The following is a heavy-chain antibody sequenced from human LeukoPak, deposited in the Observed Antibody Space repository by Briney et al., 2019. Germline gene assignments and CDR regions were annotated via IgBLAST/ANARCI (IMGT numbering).Heavy chain of an antibody. J-gene: IGHJ4*02. CDR3: ARGAPVAIFGPGYDESFEY. Sequence: ASVTVSCKTSGYTFDNYDINWVRQAAGQGLEWMGWMNPDSGNTGYAHKFQGRVTMARNTSMTTAYLELTGLTSGDTAIYYCARGAPVAIFGPGYDESFEYWGQGTVVIVSS. CDR2: MNPDSGNT. V-gene: IGHV1-8*01. CDR1: GYTFDNYD. D-gene: IGHD3-3*01.